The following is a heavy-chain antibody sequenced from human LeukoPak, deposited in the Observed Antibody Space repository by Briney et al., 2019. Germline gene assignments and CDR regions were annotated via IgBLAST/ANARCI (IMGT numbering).Heavy chain of an antibody. V-gene: IGHV1-8*01. Sequence: ASVKVSCKASGYTFTSYDTNWVRQATGQGLEWMGWMNPNSGNTGYAQKFQGRVTMTRNTSISTAYMELSSLRSEDTAVYYCARAPMVRGVIITRFDPWGQGTLVTVSS. J-gene: IGHJ5*02. D-gene: IGHD3-10*01. CDR3: ARAPMVRGVIITRFDP. CDR2: MNPNSGNT. CDR1: GYTFTSYD.